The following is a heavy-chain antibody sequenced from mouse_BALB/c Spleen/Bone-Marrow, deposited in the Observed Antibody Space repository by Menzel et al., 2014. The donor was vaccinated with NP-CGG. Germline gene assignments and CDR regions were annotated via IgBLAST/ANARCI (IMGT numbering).Heavy chain of an antibody. Sequence: EVKLVESGGGSVKPGGSLKLSCAASGFAFSSYDMSWVRQTPEKRLEWVAYISSGGGSTYYPDTVKGRFTISRDNAKNTLYLQMSSLKSEDTAMYYCARLPSYYRYEDAYWGQGTLVTVSA. CDR2: ISSGGGST. J-gene: IGHJ3*01. CDR1: GFAFSSYD. CDR3: ARLPSYYRYEDAY. D-gene: IGHD2-14*01. V-gene: IGHV5-12-1*01.